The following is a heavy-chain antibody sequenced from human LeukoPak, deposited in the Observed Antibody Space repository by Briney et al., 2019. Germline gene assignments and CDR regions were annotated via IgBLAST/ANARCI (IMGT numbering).Heavy chain of an antibody. CDR3: ARSKRYCSGGSCYYDY. D-gene: IGHD2-15*01. V-gene: IGHV1-69*04. J-gene: IGHJ4*02. CDR1: GGTFSSYA. Sequence: ASVKVSCKASGGTFSSYAISWVRQAPGQGLEWMGRIIPILGIANYAQKFQGRVTITADKSTSTAYMELSRLRSEDTAVYYCARSKRYCSGGSCYYDYWGQGTLVTVSS. CDR2: IIPILGIA.